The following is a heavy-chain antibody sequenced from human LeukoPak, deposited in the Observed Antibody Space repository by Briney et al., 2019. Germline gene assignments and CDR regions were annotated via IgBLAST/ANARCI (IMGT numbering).Heavy chain of an antibody. V-gene: IGHV4-59*04. Sequence: SETLSLTCTVSGGSISSYYWSWIRQPPGKGLEWIGYIYYSGSTYYNPSLESRVTISVDTSKNQFSLKLSSVTAADTAVYYCARHARSNSWYRWVWFDPWGQGTLVTVSS. CDR1: GGSISSYY. CDR3: ARHARSNSWYRWVWFDP. D-gene: IGHD6-13*01. J-gene: IGHJ5*02. CDR2: IYYSGST.